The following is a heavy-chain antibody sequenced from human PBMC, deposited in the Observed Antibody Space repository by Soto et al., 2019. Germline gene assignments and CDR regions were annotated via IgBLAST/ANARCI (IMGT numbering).Heavy chain of an antibody. CDR1: GFSFTHYT. V-gene: IGHV3-30*04. CDR2: MSYDGANE. D-gene: IGHD6-19*01. CDR3: ARKWGTYSSASLDY. Sequence: PGGSLRLSCAASGFSFTHYTINWVRQAPGKGLEWVAVMSYDGANEYYADSVKGRFTISRDNSKSTVYLQMNSLTPEDTALYYCARKWGTYSSASLDYWGPGTLVTVSS. J-gene: IGHJ4*02.